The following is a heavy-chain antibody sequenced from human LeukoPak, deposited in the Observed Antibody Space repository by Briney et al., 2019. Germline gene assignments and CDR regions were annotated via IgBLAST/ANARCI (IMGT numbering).Heavy chain of an antibody. CDR1: GFTFSSYS. V-gene: IGHV3-21*01. J-gene: IGHJ4*02. Sequence: GGSLRLSCAASGFTFSSYSMNWVRQAPGKGLEWVSSISSSSSYIYYADSVKGRFTISRDNAKNSLYLQMNSLRAEDTAVYYCARDTPRMITFGGVTSIFDYWGQGTLVTVSS. CDR2: ISSSSSYI. CDR3: ARDTPRMITFGGVTSIFDY. D-gene: IGHD3-16*01.